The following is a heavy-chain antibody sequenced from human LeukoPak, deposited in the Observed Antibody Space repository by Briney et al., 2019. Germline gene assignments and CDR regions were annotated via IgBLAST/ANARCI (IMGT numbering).Heavy chain of an antibody. CDR1: GGSISSSSYY. J-gene: IGHJ4*02. CDR3: ARHSRDSSGYYLYYFDY. Sequence: SETLSLTCTVSGGSISSSSYYWGWIRQPPGKGLEWIGSIYYSGSTYYNPSLKSRVTISVDTSKNQFSLKLSSVTAADTAVYYCARHSRDSSGYYLYYFDYWGQGTLVTVSS. V-gene: IGHV4-39*01. CDR2: IYYSGST. D-gene: IGHD3-22*01.